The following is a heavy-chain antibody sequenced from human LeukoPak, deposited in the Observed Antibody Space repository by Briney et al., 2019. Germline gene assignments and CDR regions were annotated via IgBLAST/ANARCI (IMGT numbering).Heavy chain of an antibody. Sequence: SETLPLTCVVYGGSFSGYYWSWIRQPPGKGLEWIGEINHSGSTNYNPSLKSRVTISVDTSKNQFSLKLSSVTAADTAVYYCARGRSVWYFRWFDPWGQGTLVTVSS. V-gene: IGHV4-34*01. CDR3: ARGRSVWYFRWFDP. D-gene: IGHD6-13*01. J-gene: IGHJ5*02. CDR1: GGSFSGYY. CDR2: INHSGST.